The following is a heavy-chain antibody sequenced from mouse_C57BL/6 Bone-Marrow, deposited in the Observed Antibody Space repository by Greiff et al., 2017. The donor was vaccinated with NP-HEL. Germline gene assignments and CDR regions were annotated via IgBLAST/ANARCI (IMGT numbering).Heavy chain of an antibody. Sequence: EVQLVESGGGLVQPGGSLKLSCAASGFTFSDYGMAWVRQAPRKGPEWVAFISNLAYSIYYADTVTGRFTISRENAKNTLYLEMSSLMSEDTAMYYCARRDYGSSHWYFDVWGTGTTVTVSS. CDR2: ISNLAYSI. V-gene: IGHV5-15*01. CDR1: GFTFSDYG. J-gene: IGHJ1*03. D-gene: IGHD1-1*01. CDR3: ARRDYGSSHWYFDV.